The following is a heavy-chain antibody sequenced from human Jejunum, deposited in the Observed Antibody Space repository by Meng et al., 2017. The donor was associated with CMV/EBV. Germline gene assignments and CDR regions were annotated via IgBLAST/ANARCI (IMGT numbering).Heavy chain of an antibody. D-gene: IGHD2-2*02. J-gene: IGHJ2*01. Sequence: SCKASRYTFINNVLHWLRQAPGQRREWMAGINVGNGNIYDSQRFRGRVTATIDTSASAVSMEMSGLTSEDTAVYFCARERGGLYDLWGRGTLVTVSS. V-gene: IGHV1-3*01. CDR1: RYTFINNV. CDR3: ARERGGLYDL. CDR2: INVGNGNI.